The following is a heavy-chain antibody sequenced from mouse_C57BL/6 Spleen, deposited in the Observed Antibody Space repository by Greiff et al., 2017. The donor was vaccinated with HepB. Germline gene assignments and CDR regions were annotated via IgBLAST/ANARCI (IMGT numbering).Heavy chain of an antibody. Sequence: VQLQQSGPELVKPGASVKISCEASGYAFSSSWMNWVKQRPGKGLEWIGRIYPGDGDTNYNGKFKGKATRTADKSSSTAYMQLSSLTSEDSAVYFCASDYDAMDYWGQGTSVTVSS. D-gene: IGHD2-4*01. CDR3: ASDYDAMDY. V-gene: IGHV1-82*01. CDR1: GYAFSSSW. J-gene: IGHJ4*01. CDR2: IYPGDGDT.